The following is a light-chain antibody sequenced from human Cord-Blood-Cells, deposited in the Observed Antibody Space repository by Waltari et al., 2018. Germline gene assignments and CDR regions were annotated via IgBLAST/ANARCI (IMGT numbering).Light chain of an antibody. Sequence: DIQMTQSPYSLSASVGDSVTITCRASPSISSSLNWYQQKPGKATNLLVYSASSLHSGVPSRFGGSGSGTDFTLAMSSLQPEDFATYYCQQSYSTLYTFGQGTTLEIK. J-gene: IGKJ2*01. CDR2: SAS. CDR3: QQSYSTLYT. CDR1: PSISSS. V-gene: IGKV1-39*01.